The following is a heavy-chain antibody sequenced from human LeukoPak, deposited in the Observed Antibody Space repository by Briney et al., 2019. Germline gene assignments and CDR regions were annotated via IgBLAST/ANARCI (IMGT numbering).Heavy chain of an antibody. D-gene: IGHD3-10*01. CDR2: ISGNGGST. Sequence: GRSLRLSCAASGFPFSSYAMSWLPPAPGKGLEGVSAISGNGGSTYYADSVKGPFTISRDNSKNTLYLQMNSLRAEDTAVYYGASSGVYNWFDPWGQGTLVTVSS. V-gene: IGHV3-23*01. CDR1: GFPFSSYA. J-gene: IGHJ5*02. CDR3: ASSGVYNWFDP.